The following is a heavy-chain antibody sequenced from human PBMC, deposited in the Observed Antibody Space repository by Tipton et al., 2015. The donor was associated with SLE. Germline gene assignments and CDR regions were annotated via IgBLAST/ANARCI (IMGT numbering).Heavy chain of an antibody. V-gene: IGHV3-33*01. CDR1: GFTFSSYG. CDR3: ARDGGGYSYGGYSSSWVPRY. CDR2: IWYDGSNK. D-gene: IGHD6-13*01. J-gene: IGHJ4*02. Sequence: QVQLVQSGGGVVQPGRSLRLSCAASGFTFSSYGMHWVRQAPGKGLEWVAVIWYDGSNKYYADSVKGRFTISRDNSKNTLYLQMNSLRAEDTAVYYCARDGGGYSYGGYSSSWVPRYWGQGTLVTVSS.